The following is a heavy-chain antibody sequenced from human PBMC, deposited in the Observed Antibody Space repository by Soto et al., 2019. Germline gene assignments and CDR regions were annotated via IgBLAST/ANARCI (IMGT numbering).Heavy chain of an antibody. CDR2: IVPMFGTS. D-gene: IGHD3-3*01. J-gene: IGHJ4*02. CDR3: NRGSEYDFWSGYL. CDR1: GGTSTRYA. Sequence: QERLVQSGAEVRKPGSSVKVSCKVTGGTSTRYAINWVRQAPGQGLEWMGGIVPMFGTSKYAQKFQGSVTITADTSTKIAYMELRSLRSEDTAVYYCNRGSEYDFWSGYLWGQGTLVSVSS. V-gene: IGHV1-69*06.